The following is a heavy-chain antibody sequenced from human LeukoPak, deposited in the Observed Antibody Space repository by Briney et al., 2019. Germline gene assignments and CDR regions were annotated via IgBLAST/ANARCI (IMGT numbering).Heavy chain of an antibody. J-gene: IGHJ4*02. CDR3: ARDKVAARPRDFDY. CDR1: GYSISIGYY. Sequence: PSETLSLTRAVSGYSISIGYYWGWIRQPPGKGLEWIGSIYHSGSTYYNPSLKSRVTISVDTSKNQFSLKLSSVTAADTAVYYCARDKVAARPRDFDYWGQGTLVTVSS. V-gene: IGHV4-38-2*02. D-gene: IGHD6-6*01. CDR2: IYHSGST.